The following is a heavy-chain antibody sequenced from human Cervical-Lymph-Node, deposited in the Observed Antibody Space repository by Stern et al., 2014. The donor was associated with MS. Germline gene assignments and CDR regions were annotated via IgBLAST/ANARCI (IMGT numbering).Heavy chain of an antibody. V-gene: IGHV3-7*01. Sequence: EVQLVESGGGLVQPGGYLRLSCVASGFSFGTSWMSWVRQPPGRGLEWVANIRQDGYDKFYVDSVKGRFTISRDNARNSLYLQMNSLTVADTAVYYCARDRRAFLDYWGQGTHVAVSS. CDR1: GFSFGTSW. D-gene: IGHD2/OR15-2a*01. CDR2: IRQDGYDK. J-gene: IGHJ4*02. CDR3: ARDRRAFLDY.